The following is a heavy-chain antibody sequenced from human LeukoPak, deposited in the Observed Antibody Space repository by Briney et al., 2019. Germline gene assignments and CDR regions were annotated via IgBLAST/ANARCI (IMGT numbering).Heavy chain of an antibody. CDR3: ARDPSPGAYYYGSGSYPNYYYYGMDV. Sequence: QPGRSLRLSCAASGFTFSSYGMHWVRQAPGKGLEGVAVIWYDGSNKYYADSVEGRFTISRDNSKNTLYLQMNSLRAEDTAVYYCARDPSPGAYYYGSGSYPNYYYYGMDVWGQGTTVTVSS. CDR1: GFTFSSYG. CDR2: IWYDGSNK. J-gene: IGHJ6*02. V-gene: IGHV3-33*01. D-gene: IGHD3-10*01.